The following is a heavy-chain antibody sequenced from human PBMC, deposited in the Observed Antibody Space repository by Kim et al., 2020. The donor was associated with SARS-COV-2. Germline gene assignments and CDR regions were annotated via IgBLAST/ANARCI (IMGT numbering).Heavy chain of an antibody. CDR1: GGSISNDRYY. CDR3: SRGIEPDWGAFAF. J-gene: IGHJ3*01. D-gene: IGHD3-16*01. V-gene: IGHV4-39*07. Sequence: SETLSLTCSFSGGSISNDRYYWGWIRQTPGKGLEWIGSLHHDGTTYYSPSLKSRLTMSLDTSNNQFSLRLASVTSADSAVYFCSRGIEPDWGAFAFWGQGTRVTVSS. CDR2: LHHDGTT.